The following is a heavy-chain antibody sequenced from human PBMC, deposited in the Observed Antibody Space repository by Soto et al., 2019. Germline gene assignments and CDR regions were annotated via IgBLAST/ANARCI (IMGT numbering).Heavy chain of an antibody. D-gene: IGHD1-1*01. V-gene: IGHV1-3*01. CDR1: RYSFTTYA. Sequence: VASVKVSCKASRYSFTTYALHWVRQAPGQRLKWMGWINAGNGDTKYSEKFQGRVTITRDTSANTAYMELSSLRSEDTSVYYCARDPGTGAALRAYHFDYWGQGTLVTVSS. CDR3: ARDPGTGAALRAYHFDY. J-gene: IGHJ4*02. CDR2: INAGNGDT.